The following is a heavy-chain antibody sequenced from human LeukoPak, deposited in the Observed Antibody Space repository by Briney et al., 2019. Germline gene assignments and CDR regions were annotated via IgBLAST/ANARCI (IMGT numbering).Heavy chain of an antibody. J-gene: IGHJ4*02. V-gene: IGHV4-34*01. Sequence: SETLSLTCAVYGGSFSGYYWSWIRQSPGKGLEWIGEINHSGSTNYNPSLKSRVTISVDTPKNQFSLKLSSVTAADTAVYYCARTHVDTTMVSHWGQGTLVTVSS. CDR2: INHSGST. D-gene: IGHD5-18*01. CDR3: ARTHVDTTMVSH. CDR1: GGSFSGYY.